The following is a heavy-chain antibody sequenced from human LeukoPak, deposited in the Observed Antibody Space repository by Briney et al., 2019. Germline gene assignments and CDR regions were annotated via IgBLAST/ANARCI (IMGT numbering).Heavy chain of an antibody. CDR1: GFTFSTYA. J-gene: IGHJ4*02. CDR2: ISGNGGST. D-gene: IGHD3-10*01. Sequence: GGSLRLSCAASGFTFSTYAMSWVRQAPGKGLEWVSSISGNGGSTYYADSVKGRFTISRDNSNNTLHLHLHSLRADDTAVYYCAKDGLWLGESQYYFEYWGQGTLVTVSS. V-gene: IGHV3-23*01. CDR3: AKDGLWLGESQYYFEY.